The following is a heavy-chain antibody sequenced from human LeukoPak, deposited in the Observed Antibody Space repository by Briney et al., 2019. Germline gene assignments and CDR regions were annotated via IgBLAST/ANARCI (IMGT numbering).Heavy chain of an antibody. V-gene: IGHV3-53*01. CDR3: ARRAGAYSHPYDY. D-gene: IGHD4/OR15-4a*01. J-gene: IGHJ4*02. Sequence: GGSLRLSCAASGFSFSSFSMNWVRQAPGKGLEWVSFIYSDNTHYSDSVKGRFTISRDNSKNTLYLQMNSLRAEDTAVYYCARRAGAYSHPYDYWGQGTLVTVSS. CDR2: IYSDNT. CDR1: GFSFSSFS.